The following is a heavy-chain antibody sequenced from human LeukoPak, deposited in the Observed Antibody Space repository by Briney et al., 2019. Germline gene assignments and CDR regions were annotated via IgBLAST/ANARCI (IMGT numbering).Heavy chain of an antibody. CDR3: ARGRGRFRSQDY. CDR1: GGSISSYY. D-gene: IGHD3-3*01. J-gene: IGHJ4*02. Sequence: SETLSLTCTVSGGSISSYYWSWIRQPPGKGLEWIGYIYTSGSTYYNPSLKSRVTIPVDTPKNQFSLKLSSVTAADTAVYYCARGRGRFRSQDYWGQGTLVTVSS. CDR2: IYTSGST. V-gene: IGHV4-4*09.